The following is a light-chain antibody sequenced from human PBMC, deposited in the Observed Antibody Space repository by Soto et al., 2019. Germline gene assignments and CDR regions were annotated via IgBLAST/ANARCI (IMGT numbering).Light chain of an antibody. V-gene: IGKV1-39*01. CDR1: YSIDNY. CDR3: QQCFSIPPT. CDR2: AAS. Sequence: DIQMTQSPSSLSASVGDRVTITCRASYSIDNYLSWYQQKPGKAPKLLIYAASNLQRGVSSRFSGSGSGTDFTLTIDSLQPDDFAIYYCQQCFSIPPTFGHGTKVETK. J-gene: IGKJ1*01.